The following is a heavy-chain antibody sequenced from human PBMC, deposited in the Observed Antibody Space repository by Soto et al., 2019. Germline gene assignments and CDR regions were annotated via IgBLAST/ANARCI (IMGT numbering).Heavy chain of an antibody. V-gene: IGHV3-15*07. J-gene: IGHJ6*02. CDR2: IKSKTDGGTT. Sequence: GGSLRLSCAASGFTFSNAWMNWVRQAPGKGLEWVGRIKSKTDGGTTDYAAPVKGRFTISRDDSKNTLYLQMNSLKTEDTAVYYCTTDIVLVPAAYYYYRMDDSRQGTTVTVSS. D-gene: IGHD2-2*01. CDR1: GFTFSNAW. CDR3: TTDIVLVPAAYYYYRMDD.